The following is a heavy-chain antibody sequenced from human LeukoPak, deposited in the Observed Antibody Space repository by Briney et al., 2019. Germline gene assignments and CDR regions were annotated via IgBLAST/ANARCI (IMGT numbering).Heavy chain of an antibody. CDR2: ISGSGGST. CDR1: GFTFSSYA. D-gene: IGHD4-17*01. Sequence: GGSLRLSCAASGFTFSSYAMSWVRQTPGKGLEWVSAISGSGGSTYYADSVKGRFTISRDNSKNTLYLQMNSLRAEDTAVYYCAKVSGDYPRRESYWGQGTLVTVSS. CDR3: AKVSGDYPRRESY. V-gene: IGHV3-23*01. J-gene: IGHJ4*02.